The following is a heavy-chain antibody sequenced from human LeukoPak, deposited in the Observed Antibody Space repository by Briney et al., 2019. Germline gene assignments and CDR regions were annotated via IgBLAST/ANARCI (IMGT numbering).Heavy chain of an antibody. CDR1: GGSISSYY. V-gene: IGHV4-59*01. CDR2: IYYSGST. Sequence: SETLSLTCTVSGGSISSYYWSWIRQPPGKGLEWIGYIYYSGSTNYNPSLKSRVTISVDTSKNQFSLKLSSVTAADTAVYYCARVTSGMNNWFDPWGQGTLVTVSS. CDR3: ARVTSGMNNWFDP. J-gene: IGHJ5*02. D-gene: IGHD3-10*01.